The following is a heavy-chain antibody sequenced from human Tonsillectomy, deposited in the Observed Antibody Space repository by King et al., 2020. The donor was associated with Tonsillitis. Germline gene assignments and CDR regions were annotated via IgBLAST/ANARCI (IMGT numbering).Heavy chain of an antibody. J-gene: IGHJ4*02. CDR3: AKDIASSGSYGYVDY. CDR2: ISGSGGST. V-gene: IGHV3-23*04. CDR1: GFTFSSYG. D-gene: IGHD3-22*01. Sequence: VQLVESGGGLVQPGGSLRLSCAASGFTFSSYGMTWVRQAPGKGLEWVSAISGSGGSTYYADSVKGRFTISRDNSKNKLYLQMNSLRAEDTAVYYCAKDIASSGSYGYVDYWGQGTLVTVSS.